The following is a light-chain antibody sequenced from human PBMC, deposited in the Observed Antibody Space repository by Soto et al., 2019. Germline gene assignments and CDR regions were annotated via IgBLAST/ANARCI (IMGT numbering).Light chain of an antibody. Sequence: SYELTQPPSVSVAPGKTARITCGGNNIGSKSVHWYQQKPGQAPVLVIYYDSDRPSGIPERFSGSNSGNTATLTISRVDAGDEADYYCQVWDSSSDHGVFGTGTKLTVL. CDR1: NIGSKS. CDR2: YDS. V-gene: IGLV3-21*04. CDR3: QVWDSSSDHGV. J-gene: IGLJ1*01.